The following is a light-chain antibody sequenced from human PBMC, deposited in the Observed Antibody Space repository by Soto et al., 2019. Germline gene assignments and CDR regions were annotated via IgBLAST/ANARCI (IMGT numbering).Light chain of an antibody. J-gene: IGLJ2*01. V-gene: IGLV4-69*01. Sequence: QSVLTQSPSASASLGASVKLTCTLTSGHISYAIAGPQQQPENGPRYLMKVNSDGSHRKGDGIPDRFSGSSSGAERYLTISSLQSEDEGDYYCQTWGSGIHVVFGGGTKLTVL. CDR2: VNSDGSH. CDR3: QTWGSGIHVV. CDR1: SGHISYA.